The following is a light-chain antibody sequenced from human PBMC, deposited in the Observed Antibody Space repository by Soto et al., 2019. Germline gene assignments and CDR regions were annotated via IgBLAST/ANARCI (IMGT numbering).Light chain of an antibody. CDR3: ATWDDSLNGYV. Sequence: QPVLTQPPSASGTPGQRVTISCSGSSSNVGTNTVHGYQHLPGTAPKLLIYGNNQRPSGVPDRFSGSSSGTSASLAISGLRSEDESDYYCATWDDSLNGYVFGTGTKVTVL. CDR1: SSNVGTNT. CDR2: GNN. J-gene: IGLJ1*01. V-gene: IGLV1-44*01.